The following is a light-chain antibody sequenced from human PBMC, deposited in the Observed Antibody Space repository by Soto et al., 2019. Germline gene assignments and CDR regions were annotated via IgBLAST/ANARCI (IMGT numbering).Light chain of an antibody. CDR1: QSLVYSDGNTY. J-gene: IGKJ2*01. CDR3: IRGTHWPYT. V-gene: IGKV2-30*01. CDR2: QVS. Sequence: DVVMTQSPLSLPVTLGQPASISCRSSQSLVYSDGNTYLNWFHQRPGQSPRRLIYQVSNRDSGVPDRLSGSGSATHFTLKISRVEAADVGVYYCIRGTHWPYTFGPGTKMEIK.